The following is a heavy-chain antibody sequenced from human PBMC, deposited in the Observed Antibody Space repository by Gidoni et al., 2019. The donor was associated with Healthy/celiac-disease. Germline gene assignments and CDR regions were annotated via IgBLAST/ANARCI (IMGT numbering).Heavy chain of an antibody. V-gene: IGHV3-9*01. CDR1: GFTFDDYA. CDR2: ISWNSGSI. Sequence: EVQLVESGGGLVQPGRSLRLSCAASGFTFDDYAMHWVRQAPGKGLEWVSGISWNSGSIGYADSVKGRFTISRDNAKNSLYLQMNSLRAEDTALYYCAKDMRHYYDSSGYGFDYWGQGTLVTVSS. D-gene: IGHD3-22*01. CDR3: AKDMRHYYDSSGYGFDY. J-gene: IGHJ4*02.